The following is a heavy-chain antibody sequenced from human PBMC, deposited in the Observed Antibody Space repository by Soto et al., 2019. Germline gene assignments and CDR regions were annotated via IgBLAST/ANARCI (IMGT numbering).Heavy chain of an antibody. CDR2: VYDSGST. V-gene: IGHV4-59*01. Sequence: SETLSLTCTVAGGSISSYYWSWIRQPPGKGLEWIGYVYDSGSTNYNPSLRSRVTISLDTSASTAYMELSSLRSEDTAVYYCARGEVGYYGSGSPYYFDYWGQGTLVTVSS. CDR3: ARGEVGYYGSGSPYYFDY. J-gene: IGHJ4*02. D-gene: IGHD3-10*01. CDR1: GGSISSYY.